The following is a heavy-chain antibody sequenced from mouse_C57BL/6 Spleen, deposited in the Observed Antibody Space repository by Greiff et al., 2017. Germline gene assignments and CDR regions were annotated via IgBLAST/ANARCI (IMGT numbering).Heavy chain of an antibody. CDR3: ARWDTTVH. J-gene: IGHJ2*01. CDR2: IDPSDSYT. CDR1: GYTFTSYW. D-gene: IGHD1-1*01. V-gene: IGHV1-50*01. Sequence: QVQLQQPGAELVKPGASVKLSCKASGYTFTSYWMQWVKQRPGQGLEWIGEIDPSDSYTNYNQKFKGKATLTVDTSSSTAYMQLSSLTSEDSAVYYCARWDTTVHWGQGTTLTVSS.